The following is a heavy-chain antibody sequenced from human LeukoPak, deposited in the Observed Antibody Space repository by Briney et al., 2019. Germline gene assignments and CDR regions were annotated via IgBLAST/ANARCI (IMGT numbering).Heavy chain of an antibody. CDR1: GFTFSSYS. CDR2: ISSSSSYI. J-gene: IGHJ5*02. Sequence: PGGSLRLSCAASGFTFSSYSMNWVRQAPGKGLEWVSSISSSSSYIYYADSVKGRFTISRDNAKNSLYLQMNSLRAEDTAVYYCAMGYSGYEWARKFLDWFDPWGQGTLVTVSS. D-gene: IGHD5-12*01. CDR3: AMGYSGYEWARKFLDWFDP. V-gene: IGHV3-21*01.